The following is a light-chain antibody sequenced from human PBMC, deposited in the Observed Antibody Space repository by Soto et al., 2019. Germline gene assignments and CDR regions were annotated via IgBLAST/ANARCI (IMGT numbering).Light chain of an antibody. J-gene: IGKJ4*01. CDR2: AAS. V-gene: IGKV1-6*01. CDR3: LQDYSFPLT. Sequence: AIQMTQSPSSLSASVGDRVTTTCRASQGIRNDLGWYQQKPGKAPKLLIYAASSLHSGVPSRFSGSGAGTDFSLTISSLQPEDSATYYCLQDYSFPLTFGGGTKVDI. CDR1: QGIRND.